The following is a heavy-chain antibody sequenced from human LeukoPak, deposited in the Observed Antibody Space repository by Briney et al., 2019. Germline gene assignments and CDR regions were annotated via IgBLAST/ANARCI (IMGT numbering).Heavy chain of an antibody. Sequence: PSETLSLTCTVSGASISSYYWSWIRQPPGKGLEWIGCIYYSGTTKYNPSLKSRVTISADTSKNQFSLKLSSVTAADTAVYYCARQADDSSSSLVYFDYWGQGTLVTVSS. J-gene: IGHJ4*02. D-gene: IGHD6-6*01. CDR2: IYYSGTT. CDR1: GASISSYY. CDR3: ARQADDSSSSLVYFDY. V-gene: IGHV4-59*08.